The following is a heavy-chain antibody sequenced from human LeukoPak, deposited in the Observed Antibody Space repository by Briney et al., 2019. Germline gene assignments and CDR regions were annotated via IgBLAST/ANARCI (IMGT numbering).Heavy chain of an antibody. CDR3: ARAQHDAFDI. CDR2: IYYSGNT. J-gene: IGHJ3*02. Sequence: SQTLSLTCTVSDGSIYSGGYYWSWSRQHPGKGLEWIGYIYYSGNTHYNPSLKSRVIISVDTSKNQFSLNLTSVTAADTAVYYCARAQHDAFDIWGQGTMVTVSS. CDR1: DGSIYSGGYY. V-gene: IGHV4-31*03.